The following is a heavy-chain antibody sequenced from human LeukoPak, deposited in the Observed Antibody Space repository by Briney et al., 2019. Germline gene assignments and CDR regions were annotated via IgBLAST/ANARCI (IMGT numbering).Heavy chain of an antibody. CDR2: MNPNSGKT. Sequence: ASVKVSCKASGYTLTSYDINWVRQATGQGLEWMGWMNPNSGKTGYAQKFQGRITITRNTSISTAYMELSSLRSDDTAVYYCTRETSSRFFDYWGQGTLVTVSS. CDR3: TRETSSRFFDY. CDR1: GYTLTSYD. V-gene: IGHV1-8*01. J-gene: IGHJ4*02.